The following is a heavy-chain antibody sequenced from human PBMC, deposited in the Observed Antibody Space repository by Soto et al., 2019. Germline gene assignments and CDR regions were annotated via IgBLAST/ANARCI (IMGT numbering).Heavy chain of an antibody. CDR1: GGSVSSGSYY. CDR2: IYYSGST. V-gene: IGHV4-61*01. D-gene: IGHD4-4*01. Sequence: SETLSLTCTVSGGSVSSGSYYWSWIRQPPGKGLEWIGYIYYSGSTNYNPSLKSRVTISVDTSKNQFSLKLSSVTAADTAVYYFASGQNDYSNYGVGWFDPWGQGTLVTVSS. CDR3: ASGQNDYSNYGVGWFDP. J-gene: IGHJ5*02.